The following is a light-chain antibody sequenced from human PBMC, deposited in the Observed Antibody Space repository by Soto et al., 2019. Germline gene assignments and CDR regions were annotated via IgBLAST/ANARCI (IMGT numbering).Light chain of an antibody. V-gene: IGKV1-39*01. CDR3: QRTYI. J-gene: IGKJ2*01. Sequence: DFQMTQSPSSLSASVGDRVTITCRASQSISTSLNWYQQKPGKAPRLLIYSASNLQSGVPSRFSGSGSGTDFTLTISSLHPDDFATYYCQRTYIFGQGTKLEIK. CDR1: QSISTS. CDR2: SAS.